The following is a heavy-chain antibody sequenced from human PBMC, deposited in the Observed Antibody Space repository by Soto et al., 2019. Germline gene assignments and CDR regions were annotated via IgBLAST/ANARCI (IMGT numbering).Heavy chain of an antibody. CDR1: GFTFSRYS. J-gene: IGHJ4*02. CDR3: ARPYYYDSSSPFDY. D-gene: IGHD3-22*01. CDR2: ISYDGTNK. V-gene: IGHV3-30-3*01. Sequence: GGSLRLSCAASGFTFSRYSMHWVRQAPGKGLEWVALISYDGTNKYYADSVKGRFTIFRDNSKNTLYLQMNSLRVEDTAVYYSARPYYYDSSSPFDYWGQGALVTVSS.